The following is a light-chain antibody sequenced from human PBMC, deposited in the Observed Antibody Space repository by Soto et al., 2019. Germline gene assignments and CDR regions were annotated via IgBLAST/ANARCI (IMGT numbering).Light chain of an antibody. Sequence: QSALTQPPSASGSPGRSVTISCTGTSSDVGSYNLVSWYQQHPGKAPKLMIYEGTKRPSGVSNRFSASKSANTASLTISGLQAEDEADYYCCSYGGRSTYVFGTGTKLTVL. J-gene: IGLJ1*01. V-gene: IGLV2-23*01. CDR1: SSDVGSYNL. CDR3: CSYGGRSTYV. CDR2: EGT.